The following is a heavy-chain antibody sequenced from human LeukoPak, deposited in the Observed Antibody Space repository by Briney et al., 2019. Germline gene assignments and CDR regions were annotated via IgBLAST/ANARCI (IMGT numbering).Heavy chain of an antibody. D-gene: IGHD3-10*01. CDR3: ARRGMVRGVITNYFDY. J-gene: IGHJ4*02. V-gene: IGHV4-59*08. CDR1: GGSISSYY. Sequence: PSETLSLTCTVSGGSISSYYWSWIRQPPGKGLEWIGYIYYSGSTNYNPSLKSRVTISVDTSKNQFSLKLSSVTAADTAVYYCARRGMVRGVITNYFDYWGQGTLVTVSS. CDR2: IYYSGST.